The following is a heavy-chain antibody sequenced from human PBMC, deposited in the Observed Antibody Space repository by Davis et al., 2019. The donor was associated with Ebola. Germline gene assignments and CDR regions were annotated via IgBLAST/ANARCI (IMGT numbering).Heavy chain of an antibody. Sequence: AASVKVSCKASGYTFTNYYMHWVRQAPGQGLEWMGMINPNDGRTIYAQTFQGRVTVTRDTSTTTVYMDLSSLRSDDTAVYFCARTSIVGTTTTASDIWGQGTMVTVSS. D-gene: IGHD1-26*01. CDR1: GYTFTNYY. CDR3: ARTSIVGTTTTASDI. CDR2: INPNDGRT. J-gene: IGHJ3*02. V-gene: IGHV1-46*01.